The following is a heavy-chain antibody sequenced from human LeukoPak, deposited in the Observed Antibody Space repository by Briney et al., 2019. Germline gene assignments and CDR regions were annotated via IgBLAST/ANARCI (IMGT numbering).Heavy chain of an antibody. V-gene: IGHV4-38-2*02. CDR1: GYSISSGYY. Sequence: SETLSLTCTVSGYSISSGYYWGWIRQPPGKGLEWIGNIYHSGSTYYNPSLKGRVTISLDTSKNQFSLKLSSVTAADTAVYYCARKDPGYSGYSDFDYWGQGTLVTVSS. CDR3: ARKDPGYSGYSDFDY. D-gene: IGHD5-12*01. CDR2: IYHSGST. J-gene: IGHJ4*02.